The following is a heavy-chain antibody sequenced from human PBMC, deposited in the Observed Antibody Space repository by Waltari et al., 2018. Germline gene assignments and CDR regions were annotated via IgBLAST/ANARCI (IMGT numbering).Heavy chain of an antibody. D-gene: IGHD6-13*01. CDR2: IWYDGSNK. CDR3: AKKGQLAFYFDL. CDR1: GFTLRSYG. V-gene: IGHV3-33*06. J-gene: IGHJ2*01. Sequence: QVQLVESGGGVVQPGRSLRLSCAASGFTLRSYGMQWVRQAPGKGLEWVAVIWYDGSNKYYADSVKGRFTISRDNSKNTLYLQMNSLRAEDTAVYYCAKKGQLAFYFDLWGRGTLVTVSS.